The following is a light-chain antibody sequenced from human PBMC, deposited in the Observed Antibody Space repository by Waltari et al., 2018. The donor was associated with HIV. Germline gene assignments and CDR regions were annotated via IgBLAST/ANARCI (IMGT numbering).Light chain of an antibody. CDR3: ATWDSTLGLEI. J-gene: IGLJ2*01. CDR1: DSHIGQNY. V-gene: IGLV1-51*02. CDR2: ANT. Sequence: QFALTQPPSVSAAPGQKITISCYGHDSHIGQNYVSWYHHLPVTPPKLLIFANTNRPSSLSARFSGSKSATSATLGITGLQTGDEGDYFCATWDSTLGLEIFGGGTRLTVL.